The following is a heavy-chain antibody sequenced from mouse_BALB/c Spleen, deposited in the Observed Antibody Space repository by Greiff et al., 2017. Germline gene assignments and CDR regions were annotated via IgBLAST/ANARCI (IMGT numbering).Heavy chain of an antibody. CDR2: INPSTGYT. CDR3: ARDYGSSYYFDY. J-gene: IGHJ2*01. Sequence: QVQLQQSGAELAKPGASVKMSCKASGYTFTSYWMHWVKQRTGQGLEWIGYINPSTGYTEYNQKFKDKATLTADKSSSTAYMQLSSLTSEDSAVYYCARDYGSSYYFDYWGQGTTLTVSS. CDR1: GYTFTSYW. D-gene: IGHD1-1*01. V-gene: IGHV1-7*01.